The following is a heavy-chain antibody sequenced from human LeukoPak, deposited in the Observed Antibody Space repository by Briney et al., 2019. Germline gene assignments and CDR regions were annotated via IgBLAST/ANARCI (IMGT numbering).Heavy chain of an antibody. Sequence: PSETLSLTCTVPGGSISSRTYYWGWIRQPSGKGLEWIGSISYSGSTYYNPSLESRVTISLNASKNQFSLKMSSVTAADTGVYYCARGWFSSSSAGMDGWGPGTTVIVSS. CDR1: GGSISSRTYY. J-gene: IGHJ6*02. D-gene: IGHD6-6*01. CDR3: ARGWFSSSSAGMDG. V-gene: IGHV4-39*07. CDR2: ISYSGST.